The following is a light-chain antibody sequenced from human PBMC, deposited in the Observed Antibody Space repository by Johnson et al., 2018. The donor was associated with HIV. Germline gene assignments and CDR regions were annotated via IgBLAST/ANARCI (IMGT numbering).Light chain of an antibody. J-gene: IGLJ1*01. V-gene: IGLV1-51*02. CDR1: NSNIGNNY. CDR3: GTWLSSLSAYV. Sequence: QSVLTQPPSVSAAPGQKVTISCSGSNSNIGNNYVSWYQQLPGTAPKLLIYENNKRPSGIPDRFSGSKSGTSATLGITGIQTGDEADYSCGTWLSSLSAYVFGTGTKVTVL. CDR2: ENN.